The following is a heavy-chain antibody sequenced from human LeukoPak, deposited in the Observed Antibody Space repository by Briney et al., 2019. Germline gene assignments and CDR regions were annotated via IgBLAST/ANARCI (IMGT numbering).Heavy chain of an antibody. CDR2: IKQDGSEK. Sequence: GGSLTLSCAASGFTFSSYWMSWVRQAPGKGLEWVANIKQDGSEKYYVDSVKGRFTISRDNAKNSLYLQMNSLRAKDTAVYYCARANIAVAGTPFDYWGQGTLVTVSS. J-gene: IGHJ4*02. CDR3: ARANIAVAGTPFDY. CDR1: GFTFSSYW. V-gene: IGHV3-7*01. D-gene: IGHD6-19*01.